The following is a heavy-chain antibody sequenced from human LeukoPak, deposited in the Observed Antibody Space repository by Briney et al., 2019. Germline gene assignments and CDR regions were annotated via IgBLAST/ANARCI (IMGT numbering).Heavy chain of an antibody. Sequence: GGSLRLSCTASGFTFSSYAMGWVRQAPGKGLEWVSYISSSGSTKYYADSVKGRFTISRDNARNSLYLQMNSLRAEDTAVYFCARGGLSIMGYWGQGTLVTVSS. J-gene: IGHJ4*02. V-gene: IGHV3-48*01. CDR2: ISSSGSTK. CDR1: GFTFSSYA. D-gene: IGHD2/OR15-2a*01. CDR3: ARGGLSIMGY.